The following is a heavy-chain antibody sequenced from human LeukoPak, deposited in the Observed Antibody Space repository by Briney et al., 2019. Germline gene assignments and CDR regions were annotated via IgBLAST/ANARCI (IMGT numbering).Heavy chain of an antibody. V-gene: IGHV4-39*02. D-gene: IGHD6-19*01. Sequence: SETLSLTCTVSGGSISSSSYYWGWIRQPPGKGLEWIGSIYYSGSTYYNPSLKSRVTISVDTSKNQFSLKLSSVTAADTAVYYCAREGAGYSSEWARVDPWGQGTLVTVSS. CDR2: IYYSGST. CDR1: GGSISSSSYY. J-gene: IGHJ5*02. CDR3: AREGAGYSSEWARVDP.